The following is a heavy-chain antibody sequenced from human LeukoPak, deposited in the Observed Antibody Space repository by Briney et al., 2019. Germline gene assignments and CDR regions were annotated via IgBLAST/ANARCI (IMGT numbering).Heavy chain of an antibody. CDR1: GGSISSYY. CDR2: IYYSGST. J-gene: IGHJ3*02. CDR3: ARHYCSGGLCALNDAFDI. D-gene: IGHD2-15*01. V-gene: IGHV4-59*08. Sequence: SETLSLTCTVSGGSISSYYWSWIRQPPGKGLEWIGYIYYSGSTNYNPSLKSRVTISVDTSKNQFSLKLSSVTAADTAVYYCARHYCSGGLCALNDAFDIWGQGTMVIVSS.